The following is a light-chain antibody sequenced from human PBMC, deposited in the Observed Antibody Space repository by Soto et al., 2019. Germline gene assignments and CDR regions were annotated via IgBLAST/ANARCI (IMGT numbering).Light chain of an antibody. V-gene: IGLV2-8*01. CDR1: SSDVGGYNY. CDR2: EVS. Sequence: QSALTQPPSASGSPGQSVTISCTGTSSDVGGYNYVSWYQQHPGKAPKLMIYEVSKRPSGVPDRFSGSKSGNTASLTVSGLQAEDEAAYYCGSYAGSHNFVFGTGTKLTVL. CDR3: GSYAGSHNFV. J-gene: IGLJ1*01.